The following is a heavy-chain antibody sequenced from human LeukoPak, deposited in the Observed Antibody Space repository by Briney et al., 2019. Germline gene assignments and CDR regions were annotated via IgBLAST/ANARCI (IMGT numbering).Heavy chain of an antibody. CDR3: ARRDYAAWFDP. CDR1: GDSITSGGFY. J-gene: IGHJ5*02. CDR2: VYYSGST. Sequence: SETLSLTCNVSGDSITSGGFYWAWNRQSPGKGLEWIGNVYYSGSTQYNPSLKGRVTISMDMPKNQFSLNLNSVSVTDTAIYYCARRDYAAWFDPWGQGTLVTVSS. V-gene: IGHV4-39*01. D-gene: IGHD4/OR15-4a*01.